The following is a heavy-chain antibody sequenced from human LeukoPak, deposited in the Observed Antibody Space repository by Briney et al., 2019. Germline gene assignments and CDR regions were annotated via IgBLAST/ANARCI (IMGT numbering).Heavy chain of an antibody. J-gene: IGHJ4*02. CDR1: GYTFTSYG. CDR3: ARDRSMIVGLGGFDY. D-gene: IGHD3-22*01. V-gene: IGHV1-18*01. CDR2: ISAYNGNA. Sequence: ASVRVSCKASGYTFTSYGISWVRQAPGQGLEWMGWISAYNGNANYAQKLQGRVTMTTDTSTSTAYMELRSLRSDDTAVYYCARDRSMIVGLGGFDYWGQGTLVTVSS.